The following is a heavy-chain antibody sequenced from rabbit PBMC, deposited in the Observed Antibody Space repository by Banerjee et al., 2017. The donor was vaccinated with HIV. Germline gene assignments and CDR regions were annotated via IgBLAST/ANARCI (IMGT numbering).Heavy chain of an antibody. J-gene: IGHJ3*01. V-gene: IGHV1S64*01. D-gene: IGHD6-1*01. Sequence: YASWVKGRFTISSHNAQNTLYLQLNSLTAADTATYFCVSGAGYAGYGYAHTRLDLWGPGTLVTVS. CDR3: VSGAGYAGYGYAHTRLDL.